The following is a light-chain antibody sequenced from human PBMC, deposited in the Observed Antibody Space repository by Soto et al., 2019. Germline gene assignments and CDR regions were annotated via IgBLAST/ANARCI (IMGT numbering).Light chain of an antibody. J-gene: IGKJ5*01. CDR2: DAS. V-gene: IGKV3-11*01. CDR3: QQRRSWQVT. CDR1: LSVSVY. Sequence: VVLTQSPATLSLSPGERATLSCRTSLSVSVYLDWYQQKPGQAPRLLISDASNRATGIPARFSGSGSGTNFTLTISSLEPEDFAVYYCQQRRSWQVTFGQGTRLEIK.